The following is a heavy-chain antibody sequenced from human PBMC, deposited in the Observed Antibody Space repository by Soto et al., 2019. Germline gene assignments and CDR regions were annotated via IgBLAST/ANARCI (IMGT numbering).Heavy chain of an antibody. CDR1: GFTFKNYD. CDR2: ISGSGAIT. CDR3: SKDRQFRSYYESAGHYNN. Sequence: EVLLLESGGGLVQPGGSLRLSCVASGFTFKNYDMRWVRQAPGKGLEWVSGISGSGAITYYADSVRGRFTISRDNSNNTLYLQLNSLRAEDTAIYYCSKDRQFRSYYESAGHYNNWGQGTLVTVSS. D-gene: IGHD3-10*01. V-gene: IGHV3-23*01. J-gene: IGHJ4*02.